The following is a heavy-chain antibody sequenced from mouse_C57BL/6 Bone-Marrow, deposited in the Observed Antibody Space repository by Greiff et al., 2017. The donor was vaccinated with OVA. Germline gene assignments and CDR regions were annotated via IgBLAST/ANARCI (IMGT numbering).Heavy chain of an antibody. CDR2: IDPANGNN. Sequence: EVQLQESVAELVRPGASVKLSCTASGFNIKNTYMHWVKQRPEQGLEWIGRIDPANGNNKYAPKFQGKATITADTSSNTAYLQLSSLTSEDTAIYYCAPSTGVDYYAMDYWGQGTSVTVSS. CDR3: APSTGVDYYAMDY. CDR1: GFNIKNTY. J-gene: IGHJ4*01. D-gene: IGHD1-1*01. V-gene: IGHV14-3*01.